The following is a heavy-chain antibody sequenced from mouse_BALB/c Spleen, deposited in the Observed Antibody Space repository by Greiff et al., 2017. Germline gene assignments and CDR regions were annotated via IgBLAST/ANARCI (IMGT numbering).Heavy chain of an antibody. V-gene: IGHV2-2*02. D-gene: IGHD2-3*01. Sequence: VQRVESGPGLVQPSQSLSITCTVSGFSLTSYGVHWVRQSPGKGLEWLGVIWSGGSTDYNAAFISRLSISKDNSKSQVFFKMNSLQANDTAIYYCARNLGDGYYAMDYWGQGTSVTVSS. CDR1: GFSLTSYG. CDR2: IWSGGST. CDR3: ARNLGDGYYAMDY. J-gene: IGHJ4*01.